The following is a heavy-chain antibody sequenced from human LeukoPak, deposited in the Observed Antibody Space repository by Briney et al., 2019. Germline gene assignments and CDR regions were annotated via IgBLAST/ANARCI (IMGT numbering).Heavy chain of an antibody. D-gene: IGHD6-13*01. CDR2: ISWNGGSI. Sequence: GRSLRLSCAASGFTFGGYARHWVRQAPGKGLEWASAISWNGGSICYADSVKGRFTISRDNAKNSLYLQMNSLRAEDKAVYYCAKGGPYSVRWYFDYWGQGTLVTVSS. V-gene: IGHV3-9*01. CDR3: AKGGPYSVRWYFDY. J-gene: IGHJ4*02. CDR1: GFTFGGYA.